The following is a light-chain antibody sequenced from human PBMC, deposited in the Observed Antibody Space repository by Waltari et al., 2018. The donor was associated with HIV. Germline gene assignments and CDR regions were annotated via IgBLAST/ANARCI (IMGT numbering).Light chain of an antibody. CDR2: EDT. J-gene: IGLJ3*02. CDR3: YSTYSSGVSWV. Sequence: SYELTQPPSVSVSPGQTARITCSGDALPQKSGYWYQQKSGQAPVLVIYEDTKRPSGISETFSGSSSGTVATLTITGAQVEHEADYYCYSTYSSGVSWVFGGGTKLTVL. CDR1: ALPQKS. V-gene: IGLV3-10*01.